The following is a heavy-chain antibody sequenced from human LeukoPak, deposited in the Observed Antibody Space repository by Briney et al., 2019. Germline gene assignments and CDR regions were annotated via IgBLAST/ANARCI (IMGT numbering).Heavy chain of an antibody. J-gene: IGHJ4*02. CDR3: ARERQLERLAFGKEGSAFDY. Sequence: GGSLRLSCAASGFTFSSYEMNWVRQAPGKGLEWASYISSSGRTTYYAASVKGRFTISRDNAKNSLYLQMNRLRAEDTAVYYCARERQLERLAFGKEGSAFDYWGQGTLVTVSS. D-gene: IGHD1-1*01. CDR2: ISSSGRTT. V-gene: IGHV3-48*03. CDR1: GFTFSSYE.